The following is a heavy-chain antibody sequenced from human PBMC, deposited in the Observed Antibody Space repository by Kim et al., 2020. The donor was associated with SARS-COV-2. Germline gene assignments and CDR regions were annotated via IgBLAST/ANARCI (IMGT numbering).Heavy chain of an antibody. CDR2: ISSSSSYI. V-gene: IGHV3-21*01. CDR3: AREGDIVATILRWGNWFDP. J-gene: IGHJ5*02. Sequence: GGSLRLSCAASGFTFSSYSMNWVRQAPGKGLEWVSSISSSSSYIYYADSVKGRFTISRDNAKNSLYLQMNSLRAEDTAVYYCAREGDIVATILRWGNWFDPWGQGTLVTVSS. CDR1: GFTFSSYS. D-gene: IGHD5-12*01.